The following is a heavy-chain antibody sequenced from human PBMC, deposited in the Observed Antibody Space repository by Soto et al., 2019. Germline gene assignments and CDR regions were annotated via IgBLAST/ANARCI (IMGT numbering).Heavy chain of an antibody. Sequence: GESLKISCKGSGYSFTSYWISWVRQMPGKGLEWMGRIDPSDSYTNYSPSFQGHVTISADKSISTAYLQWSSLKASDTAMYYCARLGFKVAGILVYGMDVWGQGTTVTVSS. J-gene: IGHJ6*02. D-gene: IGHD6-19*01. V-gene: IGHV5-10-1*01. CDR3: ARLGFKVAGILVYGMDV. CDR1: GYSFTSYW. CDR2: IDPSDSYT.